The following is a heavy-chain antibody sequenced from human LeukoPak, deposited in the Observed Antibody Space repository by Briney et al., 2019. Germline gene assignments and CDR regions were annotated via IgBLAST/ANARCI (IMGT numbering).Heavy chain of an antibody. V-gene: IGHV4-34*01. D-gene: IGHD2-8*01. CDR1: GGSFSGYY. J-gene: IGHJ4*02. CDR3: ARSLYE. Sequence: SETLSLTCAVYGGSFSGYYWSWIRQPPGKGLEWIGEINHSGSTNYNPSLKSRVTISVDTSKNQFSLKLSSVTAADTAVYYCARSLYEWGQGTLVTVSS. CDR2: INHSGST.